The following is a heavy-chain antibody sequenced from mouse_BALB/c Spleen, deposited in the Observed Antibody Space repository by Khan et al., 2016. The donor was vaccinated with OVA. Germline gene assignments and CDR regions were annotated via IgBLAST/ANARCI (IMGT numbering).Heavy chain of an antibody. CDR3: TRSRYGSIAY. V-gene: IGHV1S81*02. CDR2: INPNNGGT. CDR1: GYTFSSYY. D-gene: IGHD2-2*01. Sequence: VQLQQSGAELVKPGASVKLSCKASGYTFSSYYMYWVKQRPGQGLEWIGEINPNNGGTNFNEKFKRKATLTVDKSSSTAYVQLSSLTSEDSAVYSCTRSRYGSIAYWGQGTLVTVSA. J-gene: IGHJ3*01.